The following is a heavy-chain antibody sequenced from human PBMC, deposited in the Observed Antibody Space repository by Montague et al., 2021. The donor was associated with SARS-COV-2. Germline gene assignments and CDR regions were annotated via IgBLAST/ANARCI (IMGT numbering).Heavy chain of an antibody. Sequence: SETLPLTCTVSGGSISSYYWSWIRQPAGKGLEWIGRIYTSGSTNYNPSLKSRVTMSVDTSKNQFSLKLSSVTAADTAVYYCAREAWFGDKTSASEYYGMDVGGQGTTVTVSS. CDR1: GGSISSYY. D-gene: IGHD3-10*01. J-gene: IGHJ6*02. V-gene: IGHV4-4*07. CDR3: AREAWFGDKTSASEYYGMDV. CDR2: IYTSGST.